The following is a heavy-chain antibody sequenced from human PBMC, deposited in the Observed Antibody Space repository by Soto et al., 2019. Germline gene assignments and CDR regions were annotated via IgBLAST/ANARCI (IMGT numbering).Heavy chain of an antibody. CDR2: ISWNSGSI. Sequence: GGSLRLSCAASGFTFDDYAMHWVRQAPGKGLEWVSGISWNSGSIGYADSVKGRFTISRDNAKNSLYLQMNSLRAEDTALYYCAKAHRPFMGSGGANAFDIWGQGTMVTVSS. CDR3: AKAHRPFMGSGGANAFDI. D-gene: IGHD2-15*01. J-gene: IGHJ3*02. V-gene: IGHV3-9*01. CDR1: GFTFDDYA.